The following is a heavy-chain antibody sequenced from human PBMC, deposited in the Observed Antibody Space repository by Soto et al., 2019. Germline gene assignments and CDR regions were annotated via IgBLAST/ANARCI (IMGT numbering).Heavy chain of an antibody. D-gene: IGHD4-17*01. V-gene: IGHV1-69*08. Sequence: QVQLVQSGAEVKKPGSSVKVSCKASGGTFSSYTISWVRQAPGHGLEWMGRIIPILGIANYAQKFQDRVTIXXDTSTSTAYRERTSLRPEDTAVYYCAGDHGDPSAYWGQGTLVTVSS. CDR2: IIPILGIA. J-gene: IGHJ4*02. CDR1: GGTFSSYT. CDR3: AGDHGDPSAY.